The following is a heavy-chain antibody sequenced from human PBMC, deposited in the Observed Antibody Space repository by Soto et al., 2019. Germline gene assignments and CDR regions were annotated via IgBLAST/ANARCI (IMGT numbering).Heavy chain of an antibody. CDR3: VRDDIAVGIDY. Sequence: PGGSLRLSCAASGFTFSSYWMHWVRQAPGKGLVWVSHINSDGSDTTYADSVKGRFTISRDNAKNTVYLQMNSLRAEDTAVYYCVRDDIAVGIDYWGLGTLVTXSS. V-gene: IGHV3-74*03. J-gene: IGHJ4*02. CDR1: GFTFSSYW. CDR2: INSDGSDT. D-gene: IGHD1-26*01.